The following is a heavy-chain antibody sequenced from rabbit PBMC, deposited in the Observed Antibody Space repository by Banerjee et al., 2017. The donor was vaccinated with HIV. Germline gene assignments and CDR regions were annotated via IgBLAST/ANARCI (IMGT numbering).Heavy chain of an antibody. J-gene: IGHJ4*01. V-gene: IGHV1S47*01. D-gene: IGHD4-1*01. CDR2: INTISGDT. Sequence: QEQLVESGGGLVQPEGSLTLTCKASGFDFSSNAMCWVRQAPGKGPEWIACINTISGDTVYATWAKGRFTISKASWTTVTLQMTSLTAADTASYFCARDLAGVIGWNFNLWGPGTLVTVS. CDR3: ARDLAGVIGWNFNL. CDR1: GFDFSSNA.